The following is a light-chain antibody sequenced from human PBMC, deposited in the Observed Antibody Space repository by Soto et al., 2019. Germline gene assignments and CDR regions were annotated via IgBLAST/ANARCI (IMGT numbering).Light chain of an antibody. CDR1: SRDVGGYDY. J-gene: IGLJ2*01. V-gene: IGLV2-14*01. Sequence: LTQSASVSGSPGQSITIPCTGTSRDVGGYDYVSWYQQHPGKVPKLIIYEVIKRPSGVSHRFSGSKSGNTASLTISGLQTEDEADYYCSSYTTSSALVFGGGTKVTVL. CDR3: SSYTTSSALV. CDR2: EVI.